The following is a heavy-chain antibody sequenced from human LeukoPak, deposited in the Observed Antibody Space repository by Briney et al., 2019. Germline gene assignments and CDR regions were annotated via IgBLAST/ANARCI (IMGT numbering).Heavy chain of an antibody. D-gene: IGHD2/OR15-2a*01. CDR1: GGSISSSSYY. CDR2: IYYSGST. V-gene: IGHV4-39*01. Sequence: PSETLSLTCTVSGGSISSSSYYWGWVRQPPGKGLEWIGNIYYSGSTYYNPSLKSRVTISIDTSKNQFSLSLYSVTAADTAVYYCATIVAGAFDIWGQGTMVTVSS. J-gene: IGHJ3*02. CDR3: ATIVAGAFDI.